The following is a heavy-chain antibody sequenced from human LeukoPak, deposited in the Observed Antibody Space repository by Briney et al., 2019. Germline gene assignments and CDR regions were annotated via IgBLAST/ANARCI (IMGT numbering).Heavy chain of an antibody. Sequence: PSETLSLTCTVSGGSISSYYWSWIRQPAGKGLEWIGRIYTSGSTNYNPSLKSRVTISVDKSKNQFSLKLSSVTAADTAVYYCAREGAANFYYYYYYMGVWGKGTTVTVSS. CDR3: AREGAANFYYYYYYMGV. J-gene: IGHJ6*03. CDR2: IYTSGST. CDR1: GGSISSYY. V-gene: IGHV4-4*07. D-gene: IGHD1-26*01.